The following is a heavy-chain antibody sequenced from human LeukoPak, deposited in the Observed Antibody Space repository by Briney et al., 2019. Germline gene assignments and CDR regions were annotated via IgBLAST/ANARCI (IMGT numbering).Heavy chain of an antibody. V-gene: IGHV1-2*02. CDR3: ASLPPHDFWSGHHYFDY. CDR2: INPNSGGT. CDR1: GYTFTGYY. D-gene: IGHD3-3*01. Sequence: ASVKVSCKASGYTFTGYYMHWVRQAPGQGLEWMGWINPNSGGTNYAQKFQGRVTMTRDTSISTAYMELSRLRSDDTAVYYCASLPPHDFWSGHHYFDYWGQGTLVTVFS. J-gene: IGHJ4*02.